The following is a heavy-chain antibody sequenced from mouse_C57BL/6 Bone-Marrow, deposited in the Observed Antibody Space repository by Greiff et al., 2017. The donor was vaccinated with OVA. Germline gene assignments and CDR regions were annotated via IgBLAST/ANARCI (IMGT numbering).Heavy chain of an antibody. CDR1: GYTFTSYW. CDR3: ARGDNGNYFWYFDV. J-gene: IGHJ1*03. D-gene: IGHD2-1*01. Sequence: QVQLQQPGAELVKPGASVKLSCKASGYTFTSYWMHWVKQRPGQGLEWIGMIHPNSGSTNYNEKFKSKATLTVDNSSRTAYMQLSSLTSEDAAVYSCARGDNGNYFWYFDVWGTGTTVTVSS. V-gene: IGHV1-64*01. CDR2: IHPNSGST.